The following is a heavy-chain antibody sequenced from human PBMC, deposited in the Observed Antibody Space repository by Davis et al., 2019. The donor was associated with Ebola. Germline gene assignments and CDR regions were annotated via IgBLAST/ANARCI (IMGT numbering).Heavy chain of an antibody. J-gene: IGHJ6*02. CDR3: SGYSYYYGMDV. CDR1: GFTFGDYA. CDR2: IRSKAYGGTT. D-gene: IGHD5-18*01. V-gene: IGHV3-49*04. Sequence: PGGSLRLSCTASGFTFGDYAMSWVRQAPGKGLEWVGFIRSKAYGGTTEYAASVKGRFTISRDDSKSIACLQMNSLKTEDTAVYYCSGYSYYYGMDVWGQGTTVTVSS.